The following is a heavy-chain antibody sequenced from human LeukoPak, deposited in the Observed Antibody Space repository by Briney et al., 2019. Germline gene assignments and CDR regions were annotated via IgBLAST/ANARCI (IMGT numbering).Heavy chain of an antibody. CDR1: GFPFHTYS. V-gene: IGHV3-30*04. J-gene: IGHJ5*02. D-gene: IGHD3-10*01. CDR3: AKDPGRFGSGSYTNWFDP. CDR2: ISYDGSNK. Sequence: GGSLRLSCAASGFPFHTYSMHWVRQAPGRGLEWVAVISYDGSNKYYADSVKGRFTISRDNSKNTLYLQMNSLRAEDTAVYYCAKDPGRFGSGSYTNWFDPWGQGTLVTVSS.